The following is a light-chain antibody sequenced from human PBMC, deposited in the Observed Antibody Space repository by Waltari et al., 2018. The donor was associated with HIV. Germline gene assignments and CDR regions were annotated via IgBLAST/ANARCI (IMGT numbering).Light chain of an antibody. Sequence: QSALTQPTSVSGSPGRSTTISCTGTSSNVGSDYLLSWYQQHPGEAPKLIIYEVTKRPSGVSNRFSGSKSGNTASLTISGLQAEDEADYYCCSCPRSGIRYVFGTGTKVTVL. J-gene: IGLJ1*01. CDR2: EVT. CDR3: CSCPRSGIRYV. V-gene: IGLV2-23*02. CDR1: SSNVGSDYL.